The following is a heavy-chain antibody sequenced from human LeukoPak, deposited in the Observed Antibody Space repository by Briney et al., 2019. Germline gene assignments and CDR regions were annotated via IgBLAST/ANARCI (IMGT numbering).Heavy chain of an antibody. J-gene: IGHJ5*02. CDR3: ARGPPNLRYFDWSPPDNWCDP. D-gene: IGHD3-9*01. Sequence: ASVKVSCKASGYTFTGYYMHWVRQAPGQGLEWMGWINPNSGGTNYAQKFQGWVTMTRDTSISTAYMELSRLRSDDTAVYYCARGPPNLRYFDWSPPDNWCDPWGQGTLVTVSS. V-gene: IGHV1-2*04. CDR1: GYTFTGYY. CDR2: INPNSGGT.